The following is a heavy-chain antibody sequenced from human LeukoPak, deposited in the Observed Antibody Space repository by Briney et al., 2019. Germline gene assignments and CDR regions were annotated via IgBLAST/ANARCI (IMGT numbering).Heavy chain of an antibody. CDR2: INHSGST. CDR3: ARVVYYYASGSYINYYYYMDV. D-gene: IGHD3-10*01. Sequence: SETLSLTCAVYGGPFSGYYWSWIRQPPGKGLEWIGEINHSGSTNYNPSLKSRVTILVDTSKNQFSLKLSSVTAADTAVYYCARVVYYYASGSYINYYYYMDVWGKGTTVTISS. J-gene: IGHJ6*03. V-gene: IGHV4-34*01. CDR1: GGPFSGYY.